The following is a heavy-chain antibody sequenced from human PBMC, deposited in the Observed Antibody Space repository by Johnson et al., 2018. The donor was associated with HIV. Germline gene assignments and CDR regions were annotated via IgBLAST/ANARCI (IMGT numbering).Heavy chain of an antibody. V-gene: IGHV3-9*01. D-gene: IGHD3-22*01. CDR3: AKGQSSGYPKDAFDI. CDR2: ISWNSGSI. Sequence: VQLVESGGGVVQPGRSLRLSCAASGFTFSSYGMHWVRQAPGKGLEWVSGISWNSGSIGYADAVKGRFTISRDNAKNSLYLQMNSLRTEDTAMYYCAKGQSSGYPKDAFDIWGRGTIVIVSS. J-gene: IGHJ3*02. CDR1: GFTFSSYG.